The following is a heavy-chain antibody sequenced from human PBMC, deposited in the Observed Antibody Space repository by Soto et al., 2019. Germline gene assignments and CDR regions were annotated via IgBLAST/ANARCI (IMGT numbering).Heavy chain of an antibody. CDR1: GFIFSSYS. D-gene: IGHD5-12*01. CDR2: ISSSGSYI. V-gene: IGHV3-21*01. J-gene: IGHJ6*02. CDR3: XRETSGYGDYYYYAMDV. Sequence: GESLRLSCAASGFIFSSYSMNWVRQAPGEGLEWVSSISSSGSYIYQTDSVRGRFTIARDNDKNSMYLQMNSLRAEDTAVYFCXRETSGYGDYYYYAMDVWGPGTTVTVSS.